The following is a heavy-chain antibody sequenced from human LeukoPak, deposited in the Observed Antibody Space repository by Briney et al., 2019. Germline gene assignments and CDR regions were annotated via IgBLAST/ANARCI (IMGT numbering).Heavy chain of an antibody. V-gene: IGHV4-4*02. CDR3: ARPFLRFSSGWHFDY. CDR1: GGSISSSNW. D-gene: IGHD6-19*01. Sequence: PSETLSLTCAVSGGSISSSNWWSWVRQPPGKGLECIGEIYHSGSTNYNPSLKSRVTISIDKSKNKFSLKLSSVTAGDTVIYYCARPFLRFSSGWHFDYWGQGILVTVPS. J-gene: IGHJ4*02. CDR2: IYHSGST.